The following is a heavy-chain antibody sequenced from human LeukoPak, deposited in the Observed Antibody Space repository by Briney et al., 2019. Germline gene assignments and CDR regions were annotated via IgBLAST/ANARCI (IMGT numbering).Heavy chain of an antibody. CDR2: MNPNSGNT. CDR3: TSHQQLDVGVFDI. J-gene: IGHJ3*02. D-gene: IGHD1-1*01. CDR1: GYTFTSYD. V-gene: IGHV1-8*03. Sequence: RASVKVSCKASGYTFTSYDINWVRQATGQGLEWMGWMNPNSGNTGYAQKFQGRVTITRNTSISTAYMELNNLRSEDTAVYCVTSHQQLDVGVFDIWGQGTMVTVSS.